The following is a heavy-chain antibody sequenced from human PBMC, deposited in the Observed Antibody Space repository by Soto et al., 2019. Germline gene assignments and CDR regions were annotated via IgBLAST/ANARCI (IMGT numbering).Heavy chain of an antibody. J-gene: IGHJ3*02. Sequence: GGSLRLSCAASGFTFSSYSMNWVRQAPGKGLEWVSYISSSSSTIYYADSVKGRFTISRDNAKNSLYLQMNSLRDEDTAVYYCARDLRLLWFGELVHDAFDIWGQGTMVTVSS. CDR3: ARDLRLLWFGELVHDAFDI. CDR2: ISSSSSTI. CDR1: GFTFSSYS. V-gene: IGHV3-48*02. D-gene: IGHD3-10*01.